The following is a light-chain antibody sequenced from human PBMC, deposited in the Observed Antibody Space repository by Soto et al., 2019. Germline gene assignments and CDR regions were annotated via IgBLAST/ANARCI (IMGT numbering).Light chain of an antibody. V-gene: IGKV3-15*01. CDR2: GPA. CDR1: ESVLDY. J-gene: IGKJ5*01. Sequence: EIVLTQSPSTLSASTGERANLSCRASESVLDYLAWFQQRPGQSPRLLIYGPATRATGIPGRFRGSGSGTEFTLTITSLQSEDFAVYYCQQYNIWPPITFGQGTRLEIK. CDR3: QQYNIWPPIT.